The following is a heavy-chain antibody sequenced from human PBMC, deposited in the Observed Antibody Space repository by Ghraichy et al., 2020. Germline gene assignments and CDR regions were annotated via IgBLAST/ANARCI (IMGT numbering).Heavy chain of an antibody. CDR1: GYSISSGSY. V-gene: IGHV4-38-2*01. D-gene: IGHD1-26*01. CDR3: ARTLTGSFPNAFEL. J-gene: IGHJ3*01. CDR2: IAHGGNT. Sequence: SKTLSLTCAVSGYSISSGSYWGWIRQPPGKGLEWIGAIAHGGNTYFNPSLKSRFTMSVDTSKNQISLKLDYVTAADAAVYYCARTLTGSFPNAFELWGQGTMVTVSS.